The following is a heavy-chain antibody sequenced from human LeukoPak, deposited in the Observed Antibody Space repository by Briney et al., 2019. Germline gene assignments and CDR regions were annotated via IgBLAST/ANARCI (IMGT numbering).Heavy chain of an antibody. CDR1: GGSISSSSYY. CDR2: IYTSGST. J-gene: IGHJ3*02. V-gene: IGHV4-61*02. Sequence: TTSETLSLTCSVSGGSISSSSYYWSWIRQPAGKGLEWIGRIYTSGSTNYNPSLKSRVTMSVDTSKNQFSLKLSSVTAADTAVYYCAREEGSSGYYSRDDAFDIWGQGTMVTVSS. CDR3: AREEGSSGYYSRDDAFDI. D-gene: IGHD3-22*01.